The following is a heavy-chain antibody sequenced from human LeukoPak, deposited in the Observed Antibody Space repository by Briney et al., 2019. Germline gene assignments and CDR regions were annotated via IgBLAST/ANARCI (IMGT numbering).Heavy chain of an antibody. CDR3: AKDMHYDSSGYFDY. CDR2: ISGDGGST. D-gene: IGHD3-22*01. V-gene: IGHV3-43*02. Sequence: PGGSLRLSCAASGFTFDDYAMHWVRQAPGKGLEWVSLISGDGGSTYYADSVKGRFTISRDNSKNSLYLQMNSLGTEDTALYYCAKDMHYDSSGYFDYWGQGTLVIVSS. CDR1: GFTFDDYA. J-gene: IGHJ4*02.